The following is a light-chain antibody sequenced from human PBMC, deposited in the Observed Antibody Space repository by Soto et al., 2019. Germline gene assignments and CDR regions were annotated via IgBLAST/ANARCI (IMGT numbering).Light chain of an antibody. Sequence: QSALTQPASASGSPGQSITISCTGTSSDVGGYNYVSWYQQHPGKAPKLIIFEVSYRPPGISNRFSASKSGDTASLTISGLQAEEEADYYCCSYTDTRTHIVGGGT. CDR3: CSYTDTRTHI. J-gene: IGLJ2*01. CDR1: SSDVGGYNY. CDR2: EVS. V-gene: IGLV2-14*01.